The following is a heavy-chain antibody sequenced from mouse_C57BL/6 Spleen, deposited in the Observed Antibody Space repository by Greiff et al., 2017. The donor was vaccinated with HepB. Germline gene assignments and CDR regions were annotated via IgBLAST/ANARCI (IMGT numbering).Heavy chain of an antibody. V-gene: IGHV1-81*01. Sequence: VKLMESGAELARPGASVKLSCKASGYTFTSYGISWVKQRTGQGLEWIGEIYPRSGNTYYNEKFKGKATLTADKSSSTAYMELRSLTSEDSAVYFCARSYGSSYDYAMDYWGQGTSVTVSS. D-gene: IGHD1-1*01. CDR2: IYPRSGNT. CDR3: ARSYGSSYDYAMDY. CDR1: GYTFTSYG. J-gene: IGHJ4*01.